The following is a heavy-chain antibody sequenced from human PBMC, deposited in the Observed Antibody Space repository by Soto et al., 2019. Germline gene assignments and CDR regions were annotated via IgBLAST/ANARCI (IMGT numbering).Heavy chain of an antibody. D-gene: IGHD5-12*01. J-gene: IGHJ4*02. CDR1: GGSINSGDYY. CDR3: ARGRRWLPRGPKNWPDL. CDR2: IYYDGNS. Sequence: SETLSLTCTVSGGSINSGDYYWTWVRQPPGKGLEWIGYIYYDGNSQHNPSLKSRVTMSIDTSKNQFSLNLSSVPAADTDVYYCARGRRWLPRGPKNWPDLWGQGTQVNVSS. V-gene: IGHV4-30-4*02.